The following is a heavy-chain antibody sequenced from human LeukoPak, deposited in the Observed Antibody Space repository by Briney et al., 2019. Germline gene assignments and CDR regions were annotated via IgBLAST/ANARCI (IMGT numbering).Heavy chain of an antibody. Sequence: PSETLSLTCTVSGGSISGHYWSWIRQPPGKGLEWIGYISYSGTTNYSPSLKSRISMSVDTSRNQFSLKLTSVTAADTAVYYCARVVGGTSWFDPWGQGTLVTVSS. CDR3: ARVVGGTSWFDP. D-gene: IGHD1-26*01. V-gene: IGHV4-59*11. CDR1: GGSISGHY. CDR2: ISYSGTT. J-gene: IGHJ5*02.